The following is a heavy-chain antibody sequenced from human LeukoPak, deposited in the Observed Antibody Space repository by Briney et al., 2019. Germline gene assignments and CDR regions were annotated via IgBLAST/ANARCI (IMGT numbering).Heavy chain of an antibody. D-gene: IGHD5-12*01. J-gene: IGHJ4*02. CDR2: IYYSGST. CDR1: GGSISSYY. CDR3: ARLRGYSGYDDY. V-gene: IGHV4-59*08. Sequence: SETLSLTCTVSGGSISSYYWSWIRQPPGKGLEWIGYIYYSGSTNYNPSLKSRVTISVDTSKNQFSLKLSSVTAADTAVYYCARLRGYSGYDDYWGQGTLVTVSS.